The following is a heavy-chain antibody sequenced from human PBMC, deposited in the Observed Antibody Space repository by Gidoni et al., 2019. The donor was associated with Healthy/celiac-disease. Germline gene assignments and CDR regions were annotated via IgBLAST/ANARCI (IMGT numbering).Heavy chain of an antibody. V-gene: IGHV5-51*03. Sequence: EVQLVQSGAEVKKPGESLKISWKGCGYSFTRYWIGWVRQMPGKGLEWMGIIYPGDSHTIYSPSFQGQVTISADKSISTAYLQWSSLKASDTAMYYCATSSYSSSPRGYYYYYMDVWGKGTTVTVSS. J-gene: IGHJ6*03. CDR3: ATSSYSSSPRGYYYYYMDV. D-gene: IGHD6-13*01. CDR1: GYSFTRYW. CDR2: IYPGDSHT.